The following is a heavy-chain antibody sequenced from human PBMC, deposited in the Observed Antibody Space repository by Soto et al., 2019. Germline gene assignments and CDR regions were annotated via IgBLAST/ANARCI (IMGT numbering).Heavy chain of an antibody. CDR2: INDRGSI. CDR1: GGSFSGYY. J-gene: IGHJ2*01. V-gene: IGHV4-34*01. CDR3: AREIHDILTGPPWVWYFDL. D-gene: IGHD3-9*01. Sequence: QVQLQQWGAGPLRPLETLSLTCGVSGGSFSGYYWSWIRQSPGKGLEWIGEINDRGSINYNPSLKSRVSISVDTSKNHYSLNLRSVTAAYTAVNYCAREIHDILTGPPWVWYFDLWGRGTLVTVSS.